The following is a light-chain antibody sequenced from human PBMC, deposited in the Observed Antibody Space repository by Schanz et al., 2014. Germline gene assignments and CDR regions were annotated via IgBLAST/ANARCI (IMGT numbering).Light chain of an antibody. J-gene: IGLJ3*02. V-gene: IGLV1-40*01. CDR2: GNS. CDR1: SSNIGAGYD. Sequence: QSVLTQPPSVSGAPGQRVTISCTGSSSNIGAGYDVHWYQQLPGTAPKLLIYGNSNRPSGVPDRFSGSKSGSSASLAITGLQAEDEADYYCASYGGSNNFKVFGGGTKLTVL. CDR3: ASYGGSNNFKV.